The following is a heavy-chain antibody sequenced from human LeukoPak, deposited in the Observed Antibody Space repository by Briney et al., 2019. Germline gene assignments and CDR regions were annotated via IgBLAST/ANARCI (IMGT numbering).Heavy chain of an antibody. Sequence: GASVKVSCKASGYTFTASYVHWVRQAPGQGLEWMGWINPNSGATNYAQKFQGRVTMTWDTSINTAYMQLSNLISDDAAVYYCATNRPYSPKGRNYFDPWGQGTLITVSS. V-gene: IGHV1-2*02. CDR3: ATNRPYSPKGRNYFDP. CDR2: INPNSGAT. D-gene: IGHD4-4*01. CDR1: GYTFTASY. J-gene: IGHJ5*02.